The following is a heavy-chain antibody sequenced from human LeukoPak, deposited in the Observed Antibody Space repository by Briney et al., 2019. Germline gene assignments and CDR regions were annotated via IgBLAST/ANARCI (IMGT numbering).Heavy chain of an antibody. V-gene: IGHV4-59*01. D-gene: IGHD6-19*01. CDR2: IYYSGST. CDR3: ARGGWSLTD. J-gene: IGHJ4*02. Sequence: SETLSLTCTVSGGSMNNYYWSWIRLPPGKGLEWIGYIYYSGSTNYNPFLNSRVTLSVDTSKNQFSLKLSSVTAADTAVYYCARGGWSLTDWGQGIPVTVSS. CDR1: GGSMNNYY.